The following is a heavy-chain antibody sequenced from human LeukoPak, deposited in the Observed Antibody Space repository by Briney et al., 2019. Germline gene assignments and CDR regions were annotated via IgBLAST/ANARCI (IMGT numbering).Heavy chain of an antibody. Sequence: PGGSLRLSCAASGFTFSSYAMRWVRQAPGKGLEGVSAISGSGGSTYYADSVKGRFTISRDNSKNTLYLQMNSLRAEDTAVYYCANPTGTYSGSFHDAFDIWGQGTMVTVSS. D-gene: IGHD1-26*01. CDR1: GFTFSSYA. CDR3: ANPTGTYSGSFHDAFDI. V-gene: IGHV3-23*01. CDR2: ISGSGGST. J-gene: IGHJ3*02.